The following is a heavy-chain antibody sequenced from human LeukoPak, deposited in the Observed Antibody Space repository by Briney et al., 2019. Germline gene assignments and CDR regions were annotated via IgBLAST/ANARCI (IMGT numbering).Heavy chain of an antibody. V-gene: IGHV4-39*07. CDR2: IYYSGNT. J-gene: IGHJ5*02. CDR1: GGSISNSSYF. Sequence: PSETLSLTCKVSGGSISNSSYFWAWIRQSPGKGLEWIGSIYYSGNTYYNPSLRSRVTMSIDTSKNQFSLKLSSVTAADTAVYYCASNGGGSSSWVPHNWFDPWGQGTLVTVSS. D-gene: IGHD6-6*01. CDR3: ASNGGGSSSWVPHNWFDP.